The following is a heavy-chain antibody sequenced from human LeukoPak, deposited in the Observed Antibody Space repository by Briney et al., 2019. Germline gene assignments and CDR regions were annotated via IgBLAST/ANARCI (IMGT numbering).Heavy chain of an antibody. CDR2: ISAYNGNT. CDR1: GYTFTSYG. V-gene: IGHV1-18*01. Sequence: GASVKVSCKASGYTFTSYGISWVRQAPGQGLEWMGWISAYNGNTNYAQKLQGRVTMTTDTSTSTAYMELRSLRSDDTAVYYCARPDYGDYTDYFDYWGQGTLVTVSS. D-gene: IGHD4-17*01. J-gene: IGHJ4*02. CDR3: ARPDYGDYTDYFDY.